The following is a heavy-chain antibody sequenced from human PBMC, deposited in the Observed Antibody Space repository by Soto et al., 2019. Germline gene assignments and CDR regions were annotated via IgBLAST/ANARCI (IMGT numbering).Heavy chain of an antibody. V-gene: IGHV4-30-4*01. J-gene: IGHJ4*02. Sequence: QVQLQESGPGLVKPSQTLSLTCTVSGGSISSGDYYWSWIRQPPGKGLEWIGYILYSGTTNYNPSLESRLTISVDTYKNQFSLKRTSVTAADTAVYYCARNGALDYWGRGTLVTVSS. CDR3: ARNGALDY. CDR2: ILYSGTT. D-gene: IGHD2-8*01. CDR1: GGSISSGDYY.